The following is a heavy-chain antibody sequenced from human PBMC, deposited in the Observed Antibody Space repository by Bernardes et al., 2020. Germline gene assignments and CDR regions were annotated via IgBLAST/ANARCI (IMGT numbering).Heavy chain of an antibody. D-gene: IGHD6-6*01. Sequence: GGSLRLSCAVSGFAVSSNYMSWVRQAPGKGLDWVSVIDSGGSTYYADSVKGRFTMSRDNSKNTLFLQMNSLRDEDTAVYYCATDGRSSGLHYWGQGTLVTVSS. CDR3: ATDGRSSGLHY. CDR1: GFAVSSNY. J-gene: IGHJ4*02. CDR2: IDSGGST. V-gene: IGHV3-66*01.